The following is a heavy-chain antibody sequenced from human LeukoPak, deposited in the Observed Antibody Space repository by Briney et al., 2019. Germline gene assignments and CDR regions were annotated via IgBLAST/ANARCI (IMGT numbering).Heavy chain of an antibody. D-gene: IGHD6-13*01. V-gene: IGHV1-18*01. J-gene: IGHJ5*02. CDR3: ARVLVSSSWYLEFWFDP. CDR1: GYTFTSYG. Sequence: GASVKVSCKASGYTFTSYGISWVRQAPGQGLEWMGWIGAYNGNTNYAQKLQGSVTMTTDTSTSTAYMELRSLRSDDTAVYYCARVLVSSSWYLEFWFDPWGQGTLVTVSS. CDR2: IGAYNGNT.